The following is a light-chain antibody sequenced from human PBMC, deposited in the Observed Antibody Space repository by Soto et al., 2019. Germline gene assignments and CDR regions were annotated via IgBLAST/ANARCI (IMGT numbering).Light chain of an antibody. CDR3: QQYNSLWT. CDR2: DAS. V-gene: IGKV1-5*01. CDR1: QSISNW. J-gene: IGKJ1*01. Sequence: DIQMTQSPSTLSASVGDRVTITCRASQSISNWLALYQQKPGKAPNLLIYDASSLESGVPSRFSGSGSGTVFTLTISSLQPDDFATYYCQQYNSLWTFGQGTKVEIK.